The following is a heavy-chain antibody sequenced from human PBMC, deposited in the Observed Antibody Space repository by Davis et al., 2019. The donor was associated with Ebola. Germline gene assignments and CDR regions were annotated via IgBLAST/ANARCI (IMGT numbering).Heavy chain of an antibody. Sequence: GESLKISCAASGFTFSSYGMHWVRQAPGKGLEWVAVIWYDGSNKYYADSVKGRFTISRDNSKNTLYLQMNSLRAEDTAVYYCARGGSYYNWFDPWGQGTLVIVSS. CDR3: ARGGSYYNWFDP. J-gene: IGHJ5*02. CDR2: IWYDGSNK. D-gene: IGHD1-26*01. V-gene: IGHV3-33*08. CDR1: GFTFSSYG.